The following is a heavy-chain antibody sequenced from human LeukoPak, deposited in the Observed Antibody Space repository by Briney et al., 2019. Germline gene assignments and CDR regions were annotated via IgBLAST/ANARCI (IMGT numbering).Heavy chain of an antibody. J-gene: IGHJ4*02. Sequence: GGSLRLSCTTSGFTFGDYAMNWVRQAPGKGLEWVGFITSKAYGGTTEYAASLKGRFSISRDDSKSIAYLQMNSLKTEDTALYYCTRMMYCSGGSCSFGYWGQGTLVTVPS. CDR3: TRMMYCSGGSCSFGY. CDR1: GFTFGDYA. D-gene: IGHD2-15*01. V-gene: IGHV3-49*04. CDR2: ITSKAYGGTT.